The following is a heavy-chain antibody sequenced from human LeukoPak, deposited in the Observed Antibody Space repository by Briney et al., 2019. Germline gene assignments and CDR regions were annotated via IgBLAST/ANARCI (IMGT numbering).Heavy chain of an antibody. CDR2: ISYDGSNK. CDR1: GFTFSSYA. Sequence: GGSLRLSCAASGFTFSSYAMHWVRRAPGKGLEWVAVISYDGSNKYYADSVKGRFTISRDNSKNTLYLQMNSLRAEDTAVYYCAREGEPELYYYMDVWGKGTTVTVSS. V-gene: IGHV3-30*04. J-gene: IGHJ6*03. CDR3: AREGEPELYYYMDV. D-gene: IGHD1-26*01.